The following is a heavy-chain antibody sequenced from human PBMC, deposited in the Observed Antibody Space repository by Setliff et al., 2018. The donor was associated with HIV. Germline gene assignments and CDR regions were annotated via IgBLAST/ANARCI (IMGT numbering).Heavy chain of an antibody. D-gene: IGHD1-26*01. CDR3: ARDDGRSLFLDY. V-gene: IGHV3-23*01. CDR1: GFMFSNYA. J-gene: IGHJ4*02. CDR2: IRGNGVDR. Sequence: PGGSLRLSCAVSGFMFSNYAMNWVRQGPGRELEWVSAIRGNGVDRFYTDSVRGRFTISRGNSKNTLYLQMSSLRADDTAIYYCARDDGRSLFLDYWGQGTLVTVSS.